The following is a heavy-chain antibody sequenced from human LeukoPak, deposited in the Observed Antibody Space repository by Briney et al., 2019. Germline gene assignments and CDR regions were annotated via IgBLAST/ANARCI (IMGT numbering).Heavy chain of an antibody. CDR1: GFTFSSYA. V-gene: IGHV3-23*01. CDR3: ASSIVGATEVDY. D-gene: IGHD1-26*01. J-gene: IGHJ4*02. CDR2: ISGSGGST. Sequence: PGGSLRLSCAASGFTFSSYAMSWVRQAPGKGLEWVSAISGSGGSTYYADSVKGRFTISRDNAKNSLYLQMNSLRAEDTAVYYCASSIVGATEVDYWGQGTLVTVSS.